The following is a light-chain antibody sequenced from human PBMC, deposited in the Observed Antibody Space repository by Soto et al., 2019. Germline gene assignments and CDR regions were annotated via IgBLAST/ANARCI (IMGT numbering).Light chain of an antibody. J-gene: IGLJ2*01. CDR3: CSYAGSSYVV. CDR1: SSDVGSYNL. V-gene: IGLV2-23*02. Sequence: QSALTQPASVSGSPGQSITISCTGTSSDVGSYNLVSWYQQHPGKAPKLMIYDVSKRPSGVSNRFSGSKSGNTASLTISGLQAEDEADYYCCSYAGSSYVVFGGGTQLTVL. CDR2: DVS.